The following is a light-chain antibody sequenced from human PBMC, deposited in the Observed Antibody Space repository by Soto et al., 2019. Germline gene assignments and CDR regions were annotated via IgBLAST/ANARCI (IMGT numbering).Light chain of an antibody. J-gene: IGLJ3*02. CDR3: GTWDYTLSSWV. Sequence: QSVLTQPPSVSGAPGQTITISCTGSSSNIGAGYDVHWYQQLPGRAPKLLIYDNYKRPSGIPDRFSGSKSGMSATLDITGLQTGDEADYYCGTWDYTLSSWVFGGGTKLTVL. V-gene: IGLV1-51*01. CDR1: SSNIGAGYD. CDR2: DNY.